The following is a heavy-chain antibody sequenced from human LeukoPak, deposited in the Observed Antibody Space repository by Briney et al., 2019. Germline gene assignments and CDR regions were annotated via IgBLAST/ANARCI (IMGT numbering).Heavy chain of an antibody. V-gene: IGHV1-2*02. CDR1: GYTFTSYD. D-gene: IGHD6-13*01. J-gene: IGHJ3*01. Sequence: ASVKVSCKASGYTFTSYDINWARQATGQGLEWMGWINPNSGGTNYAQKFQGRVTMTRDTSISTAYMELSRLRSDDTAVYYCACFSIIGIAPAWGQGTMVTVSS. CDR2: INPNSGGT. CDR3: ACFSIIGIAPA.